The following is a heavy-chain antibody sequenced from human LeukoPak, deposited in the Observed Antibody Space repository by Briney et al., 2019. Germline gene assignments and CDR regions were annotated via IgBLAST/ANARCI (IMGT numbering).Heavy chain of an antibody. D-gene: IGHD3-10*01. Sequence: SVKVSCKASGGTFSSYAISWVRPAPGQGLEWMGRIIPILGIANYAQKFQGRVTITADKSTSTAYMELSSLRSEDTAVYYCARYGSGSYYHGGNYWGQGTLVTVSS. J-gene: IGHJ4*02. V-gene: IGHV1-69*04. CDR3: ARYGSGSYYHGGNY. CDR2: IIPILGIA. CDR1: GGTFSSYA.